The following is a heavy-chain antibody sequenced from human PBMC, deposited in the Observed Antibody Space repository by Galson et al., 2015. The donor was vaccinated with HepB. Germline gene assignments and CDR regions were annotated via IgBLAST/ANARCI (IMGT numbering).Heavy chain of an antibody. V-gene: IGHV4-61*02. J-gene: IGHJ6*03. D-gene: IGHD3-3*01. Sequence: TLSLTCTVSGGSISSGSYYWSWIRQPAGKGLEWIGRIYTSGSTNYNPPLKSRVTMSVDTSKNQFSLKLSSVTAADTAVYYCAREQSYYDFWSGYWVYYYYMDVWGKGTTVTVSS. CDR3: AREQSYYDFWSGYWVYYYYMDV. CDR1: GGSISSGSYY. CDR2: IYTSGST.